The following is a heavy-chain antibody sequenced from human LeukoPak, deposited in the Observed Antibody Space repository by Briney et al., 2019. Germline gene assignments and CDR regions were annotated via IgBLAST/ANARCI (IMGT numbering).Heavy chain of an antibody. CDR3: AKHLRQQDRNDAFDI. V-gene: IGHV3-23*01. CDR1: GFTFSSYA. D-gene: IGHD6-13*01. J-gene: IGHJ3*02. CDR2: ISGSGGIT. Sequence: PGGSLRLSCAASGFTFSSYAMTWVRQAPGKRLEWVSTISGSGGITYYADSVKGRFTISRDNSKNTLYLQMNSLRVEDTAVYYCAKHLRQQDRNDAFDIWGQGTMVTVSS.